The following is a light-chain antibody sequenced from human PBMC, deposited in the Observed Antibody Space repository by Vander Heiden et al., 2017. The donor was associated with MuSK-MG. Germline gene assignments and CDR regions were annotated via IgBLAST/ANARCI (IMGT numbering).Light chain of an antibody. J-gene: IGKJ2*01. CDR1: QSISSY. CDR3: QQSDSTPYT. Sequence: DIQTAESPSSLSASVGDRVTITCRASQSISSYLNWYQQKPGKAPKLLIYAASSLQSGVPSRFSGSGSGTDFTLTISSLQSEDFATYYCQQSDSTPYTFGQWTKLEIK. CDR2: AAS. V-gene: IGKV1-39*01.